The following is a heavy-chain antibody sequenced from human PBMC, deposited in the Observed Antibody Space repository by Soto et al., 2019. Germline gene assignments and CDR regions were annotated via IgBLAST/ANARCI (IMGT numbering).Heavy chain of an antibody. CDR1: CYTFTSDG. J-gene: IGHJ5*02. Sequence: SGKVSFKASCYTFTSDGISWVRQAPGQGLEWMGWISAYNGNTNYAQKLQGRVTMTTDTSTSTAYMELRSLRSDDTAVYYCARVSAAAGTGWFDPWGQGTLVTVSS. V-gene: IGHV1-18*04. CDR2: ISAYNGNT. D-gene: IGHD6-13*01. CDR3: ARVSAAAGTGWFDP.